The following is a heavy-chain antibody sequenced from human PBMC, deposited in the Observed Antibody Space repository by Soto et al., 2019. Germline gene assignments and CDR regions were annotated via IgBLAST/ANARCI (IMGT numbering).Heavy chain of an antibody. D-gene: IGHD1-26*01. V-gene: IGHV2-5*02. Sequence: QITLKESGPPLVKPTQTLTLTCTFSGFSLTTDRVGVGWIRQPPGEALEWLAVIYWDDTKTYRPSLESRLTTTKDPPNNQVVLTITNMDSVNTAMYYCAHASGGRSLHWGQGTLVTVSS. J-gene: IGHJ4*02. CDR2: IYWDDTK. CDR1: GFSLTTDRVG. CDR3: AHASGGRSLH.